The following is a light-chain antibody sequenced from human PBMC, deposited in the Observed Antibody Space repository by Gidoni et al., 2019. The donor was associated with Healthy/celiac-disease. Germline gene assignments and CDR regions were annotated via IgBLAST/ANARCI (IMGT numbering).Light chain of an antibody. V-gene: IGLV2-14*03. J-gene: IGLJ3*02. CDR2: DAR. CDR3: SAYTSSSTWV. CDR1: SSDVGCYNY. Sequence: QSALTQPASVSGSPGQSITISCPGTSSDVGCYNYVSWYQQHPGKAPKLMIYDARNRPSGVSNRFSGSKSGNTASLTISGLQAEDEADYYCSAYTSSSTWVFGGGTKLTVL.